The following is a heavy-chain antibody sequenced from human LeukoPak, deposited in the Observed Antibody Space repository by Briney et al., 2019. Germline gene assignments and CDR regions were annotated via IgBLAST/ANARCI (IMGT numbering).Heavy chain of an antibody. Sequence: PGGSLRLSCAASGFTFDDYAMHWVRPAPGKGLEGVSGISWNSGSIGYADSVKGRFTISRDNAKNSLYLQMNSLRAEDTALYYCAKVTAAVYYYYGMDVWGQGTTVTVSS. CDR3: AKVTAAVYYYYGMDV. D-gene: IGHD2-15*01. CDR2: ISWNSGSI. J-gene: IGHJ6*02. CDR1: GFTFDDYA. V-gene: IGHV3-9*01.